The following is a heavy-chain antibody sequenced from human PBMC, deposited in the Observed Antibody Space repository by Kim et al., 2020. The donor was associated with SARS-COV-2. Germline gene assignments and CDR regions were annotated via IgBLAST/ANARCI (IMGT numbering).Heavy chain of an antibody. Sequence: GGSLRLSCAASGFTFSIYWMSWVRQAPGKGLEWVANIKQDGSEKYYVDSVKGRFTISRDNAKNSLYLQMNSLRAEDTAVYYCARDMAVVVPAAGTHAFDIWGQGTMVTVSS. CDR2: IKQDGSEK. CDR1: GFTFSIYW. V-gene: IGHV3-7*03. D-gene: IGHD2-2*01. CDR3: ARDMAVVVPAAGTHAFDI. J-gene: IGHJ3*02.